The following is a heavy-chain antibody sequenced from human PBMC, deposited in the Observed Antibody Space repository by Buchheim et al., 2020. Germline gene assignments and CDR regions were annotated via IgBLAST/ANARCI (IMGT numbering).Heavy chain of an antibody. CDR2: ITPFNGNT. CDR1: GYTFTYRY. D-gene: IGHD3-16*02. Sequence: QMQLVQSGAEVKKTGSSVKVSCKASGYTFTYRYLHWVRQAPGQALEWMGWITPFNGNTNYAQKFQDRVTITRDRSMSTAYMELSSLRSEDTAMYYCASFYDYVWGSYLRADIWGQGTL. V-gene: IGHV1-45*02. CDR3: ASFYDYVWGSYLRADI. J-gene: IGHJ4*02.